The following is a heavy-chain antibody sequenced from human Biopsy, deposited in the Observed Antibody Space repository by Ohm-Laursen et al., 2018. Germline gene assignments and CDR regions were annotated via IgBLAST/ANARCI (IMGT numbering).Heavy chain of an antibody. J-gene: IGHJ4*02. CDR3: ARGSNDFGGLYFHR. Sequence: TLSLTCTVSGGSFNSHSWICIRQAPGQGLVWIGRISSTGFTSYNASLKRRFTISVDTSRNHFSLRLSSLTAADTAVYYCARGSNDFGGLYFHRWGQGTLLTVSS. CDR1: GGSFNSHS. V-gene: IGHV4-59*11. CDR2: ISSTGFT. D-gene: IGHD4-23*01.